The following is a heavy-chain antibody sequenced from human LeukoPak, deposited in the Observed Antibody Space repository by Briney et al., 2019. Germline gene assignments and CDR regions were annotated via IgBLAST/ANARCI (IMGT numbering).Heavy chain of an antibody. CDR2: ISFDGTNQ. J-gene: IGHJ4*02. V-gene: IGHV3-30*18. Sequence: PGGSLRLSCAASGFTLSSYGMHWVRQAPGKGLEWVALISFDGTNQYYADSVKGRFTISRDNSKNALYLQMNSLRGEDTAVYYCAKDWAAAAAGTGDYWGQGTLVTVSS. CDR3: AKDWAAAAAGTGDY. CDR1: GFTLSSYG. D-gene: IGHD6-13*01.